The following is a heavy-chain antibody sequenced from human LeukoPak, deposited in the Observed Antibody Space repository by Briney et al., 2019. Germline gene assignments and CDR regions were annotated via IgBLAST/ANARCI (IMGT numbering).Heavy chain of an antibody. CDR2: VYYTGST. D-gene: IGHD4-17*01. CDR1: GGSISSGGYY. CDR3: ARDSSTVTTRHFDY. J-gene: IGHJ4*02. V-gene: IGHV4-61*08. Sequence: SQTLSLTCTVSGGSISSGGYYWTWIRQPPGKCLECIGYVYYTGSTYYNPSLKSRVTISVDTSKNQFSLKLNSVTAADTAVYYCARDSSTVTTRHFDYWGQGTLVTVSS.